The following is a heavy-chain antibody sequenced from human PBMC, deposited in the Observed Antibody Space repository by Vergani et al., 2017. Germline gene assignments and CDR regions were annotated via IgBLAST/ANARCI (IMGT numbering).Heavy chain of an antibody. Sequence: EVQLVESGGGLVQPGGSLRLSCAASGFTFSSYSMNWVRQAPGTGLEWVANVNQDGSEKYYVDSVRGRFPISRDNAKNSIYLQMNSLIAEDTAVYFCVRVPLIRRGSGNYGINNYHGMDVWGQGTTVIVSS. CDR1: GFTFSSYS. V-gene: IGHV3-7*01. CDR3: VRVPLIRRGSGNYGINNYHGMDV. D-gene: IGHD3-10*01. CDR2: VNQDGSEK. J-gene: IGHJ6*02.